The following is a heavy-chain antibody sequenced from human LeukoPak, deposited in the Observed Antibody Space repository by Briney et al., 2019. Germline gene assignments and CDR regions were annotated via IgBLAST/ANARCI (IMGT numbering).Heavy chain of an antibody. J-gene: IGHJ5*02. CDR3: ARKRSPFWSGYWGNWFDP. D-gene: IGHD3-3*01. Sequence: PSETLSLTCAVDGGSFSGYYWSWIRQPPGKGLEWIGEINHSGSTNYNPSLKSRVTISVDTSKNQFSLKLSSVTAADTAVYYCARKRSPFWSGYWGNWFDPWGQGTLVTFSS. CDR2: INHSGST. CDR1: GGSFSGYY. V-gene: IGHV4-34*01.